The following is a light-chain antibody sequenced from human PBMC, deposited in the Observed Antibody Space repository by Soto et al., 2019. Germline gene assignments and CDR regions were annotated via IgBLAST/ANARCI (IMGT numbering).Light chain of an antibody. V-gene: IGLV2-14*01. J-gene: IGLJ3*02. CDR2: EVS. Sequence: SALTQPASVSGSTGQSITISCTGTSSDVGGYNYVSWYQQHPGKAPKLMIYEVSNRPSGVSNRFSGSKSGNTASLTISGLQAEDEADYYCSSYTSSSPDWVFGGGTKLTVL. CDR3: SSYTSSSPDWV. CDR1: SSDVGGYNY.